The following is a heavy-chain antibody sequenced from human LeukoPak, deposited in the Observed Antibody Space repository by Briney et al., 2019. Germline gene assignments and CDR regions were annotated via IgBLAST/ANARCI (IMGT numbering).Heavy chain of an antibody. J-gene: IGHJ4*02. Sequence: GGSLRLSCAASGFTFSNAWMSWARQAPGKGLEWVCRIKSKTDGGTTDYAAPVKGRFTISRDDSKNTLYLQMNSLKTEDTAVYYCLRDWYGSGSYWQIRESYFDYWGQENLGTVSS. CDR1: GFTFSNAW. CDR2: IKSKTDGGTT. CDR3: LRDWYGSGSYWQIRESYFDY. D-gene: IGHD3-10*01. V-gene: IGHV3-15*01.